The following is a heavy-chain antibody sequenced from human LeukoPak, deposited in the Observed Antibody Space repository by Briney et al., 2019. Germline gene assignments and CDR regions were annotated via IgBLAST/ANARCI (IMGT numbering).Heavy chain of an antibody. V-gene: IGHV1-69*04. CDR3: ARYRGLTGYYDYYYGMDV. CDR2: IIPILGIA. Sequence: ASVKVSCKASGGTFSSYAISWVRQAPGQGLEWMGRIIPILGIANYAQKFQGRVTITADKSTSTAYMELSSLRSEDTAVYYCARYRGLTGYYDYYYGMDVWGQGTTVTVSS. D-gene: IGHD3-9*01. CDR1: GGTFSSYA. J-gene: IGHJ6*02.